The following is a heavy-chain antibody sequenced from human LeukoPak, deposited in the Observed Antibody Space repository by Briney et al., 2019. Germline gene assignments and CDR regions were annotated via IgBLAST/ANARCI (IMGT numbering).Heavy chain of an antibody. J-gene: IGHJ4*02. CDR3: ARSRARGDSDY. CDR2: LIPIFGTA. V-gene: IGHV1-69*06. CDR1: GDTFSSYA. Sequence: ASVKVSCKASGDTFSSYAISWARQAPGQALEWRGGLIPIFGTANYAQKFGGRVTVTADKSTSRAYRELSSLRSEHTAVYYCARSRARGDSDYWGQGTLPTVPS. D-gene: IGHD3-10*01.